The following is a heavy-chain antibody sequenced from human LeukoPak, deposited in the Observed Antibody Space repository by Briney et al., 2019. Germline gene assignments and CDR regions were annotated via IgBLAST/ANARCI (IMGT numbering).Heavy chain of an antibody. D-gene: IGHD3-22*01. J-gene: IGHJ5*02. CDR2: IRSNSDGGTI. Sequence: GGSLRLSCATSGFTFSNAWMNWVRQAPGKGLEWVGRIRSNSDGGTIDYAAPVKGRFTLSRDDSKTTPYLQMNSLQTEDTAVYCCATDFYDSTWGQGTLVTVSS. CDR3: ATDFYDST. V-gene: IGHV3-15*07. CDR1: GFTFSNAW.